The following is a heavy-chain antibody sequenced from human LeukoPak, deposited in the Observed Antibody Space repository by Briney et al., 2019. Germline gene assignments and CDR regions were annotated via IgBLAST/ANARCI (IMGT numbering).Heavy chain of an antibody. CDR2: INPSGGST. V-gene: IGHV1-46*01. CDR3: AVTGFDY. J-gene: IGHJ4*02. D-gene: IGHD1-14*01. Sequence: ASVKVSCKTSGYTFTSYYMHWVRQAPGQGLEWMGIINPSGGSTSYAQKFQGRVTMIRDMSTSTVYMELSSLRSEDTAVYYCAVTGFDYWGQGTLVTVSS. CDR1: GYTFTSYY.